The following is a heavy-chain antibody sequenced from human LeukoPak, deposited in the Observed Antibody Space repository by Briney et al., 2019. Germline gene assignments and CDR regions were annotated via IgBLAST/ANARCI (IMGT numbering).Heavy chain of an antibody. Sequence: GGYLRLSCAASGFNFRIFGMNWVRQAPGKGLEWISSVSSGGDFRYYADSVRGRFTISRDNANNSLYLQMNSLRIDDTAVYYCAKDVTVAGFDYWGQGALVTVSS. CDR3: AKDVTVAGFDY. J-gene: IGHJ4*02. V-gene: IGHV3-21*01. CDR2: VSSGGDFR. CDR1: GFNFRIFG. D-gene: IGHD6-19*01.